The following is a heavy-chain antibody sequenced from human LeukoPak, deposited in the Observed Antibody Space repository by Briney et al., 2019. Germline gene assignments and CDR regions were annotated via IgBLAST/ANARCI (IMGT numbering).Heavy chain of an antibody. J-gene: IGHJ4*02. D-gene: IGHD3-10*01. Sequence: GGSLRLSCAASGFTFSNAWMSWVRQAPGKGLEWVGRIKSKTDGGTTNYAAPVKGRFTISRDDSKNTLYLQMNSLKTEDTAVYYCTTDSSYRITMVRRVIIKMKDLDYWGQGTLVTVSS. CDR3: TTDSSYRITMVRRVIIKMKDLDY. V-gene: IGHV3-15*01. CDR2: IKSKTDGGTT. CDR1: GFTFSNAW.